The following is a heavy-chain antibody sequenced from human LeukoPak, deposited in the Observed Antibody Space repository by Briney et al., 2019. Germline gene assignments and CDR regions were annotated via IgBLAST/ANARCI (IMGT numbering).Heavy chain of an antibody. D-gene: IGHD5-24*01. V-gene: IGHV4-38-2*01. Sequence: SETLSLTCAVSGHSISSGYYWGWIRQPPGKGLEWIGSIYHSGSTYYNPSLKSRVTISVDTSKNQFSLKLSSVTAADTAVYYCARRKRWLQFSFDPWGQGTLVTVSS. CDR1: GHSISSGYY. CDR3: ARRKRWLQFSFDP. CDR2: IYHSGST. J-gene: IGHJ5*02.